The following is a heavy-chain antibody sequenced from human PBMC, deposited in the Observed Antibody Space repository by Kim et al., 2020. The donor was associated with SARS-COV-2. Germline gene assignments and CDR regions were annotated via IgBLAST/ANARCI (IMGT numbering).Heavy chain of an antibody. CDR3: ARTQTSLSYYYGMDV. V-gene: IGHV1-69*01. J-gene: IGHJ6*02. Sequence: QKFQGRVTITADESTSTAYMELSSLRSEDTAVYYCARTQTSLSYYYGMDVWGQGTTVTVSS.